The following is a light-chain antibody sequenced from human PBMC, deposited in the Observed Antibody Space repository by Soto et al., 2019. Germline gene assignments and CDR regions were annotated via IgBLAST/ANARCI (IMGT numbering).Light chain of an antibody. J-gene: IGKJ4*01. CDR1: QSISSW. V-gene: IGKV1-5*01. CDR2: AAS. CDR3: LQHNSYPR. Sequence: DTQMTQSPSTLSASVGDRVTITCRASQSISSWLAWYQQKPGKAPKRLIYAASSLQSGVPSRFSGSGSGTEFTLTISSLQPEDFATYYCLQHNSYPRFGGGTKVDIK.